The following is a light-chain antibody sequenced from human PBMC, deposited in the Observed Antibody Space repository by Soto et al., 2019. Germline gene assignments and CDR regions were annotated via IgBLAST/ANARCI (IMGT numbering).Light chain of an antibody. CDR3: QQRSNWPPLS. CDR2: DAS. Sequence: IVVTQSPATLSLSPGERATLSCRASQSVSGYLAWYQQKPGQAPRLLIYDASIRATGVPARFSGSGSGTEFALSISSLEPEDFAVYYCQQRSNWPPLSFGGGTKVDIK. V-gene: IGKV3-11*01. CDR1: QSVSGY. J-gene: IGKJ4*01.